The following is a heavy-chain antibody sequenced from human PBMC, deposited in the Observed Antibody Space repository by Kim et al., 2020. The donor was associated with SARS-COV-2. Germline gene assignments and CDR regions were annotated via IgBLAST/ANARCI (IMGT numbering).Heavy chain of an antibody. CDR2: ISGSGGST. D-gene: IGHD4-17*01. Sequence: GGSLRLSCAASGFTFSSYAMSWVRQAPGKGLEWVSAISGSGGSTYYADSVKGRFTISRDNSKNTLYLQMNSLRAEDTAVYYCAKDGGTTTVVTHYYYYGMDVWGQGTTVTVSS. CDR1: GFTFSSYA. V-gene: IGHV3-23*01. CDR3: AKDGGTTTVVTHYYYYGMDV. J-gene: IGHJ6*02.